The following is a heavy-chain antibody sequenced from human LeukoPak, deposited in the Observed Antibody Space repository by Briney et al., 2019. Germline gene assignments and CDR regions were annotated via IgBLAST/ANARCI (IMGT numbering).Heavy chain of an antibody. V-gene: IGHV3-21*01. CDR1: GFTFSSYA. CDR2: ISSSSSYI. CDR3: ARVVGHYYDSSGYYDFDY. J-gene: IGHJ4*02. Sequence: GPLRLSCAASGFTFSSYAMSWVRQAPGKGLKWVSSISSSSSYIYYADSVKGRFTISRDNAKNSLYLQMNSLRAEDTAVYYCARVVGHYYDSSGYYDFDYWGQGTLVTVSS. D-gene: IGHD3-22*01.